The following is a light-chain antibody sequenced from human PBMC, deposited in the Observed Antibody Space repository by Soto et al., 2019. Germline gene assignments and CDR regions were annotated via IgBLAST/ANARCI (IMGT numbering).Light chain of an antibody. CDR1: QDIDNS. V-gene: IGKV1-33*01. CDR2: AVS. J-gene: IGKJ5*01. Sequence: IQLTQSPSSLSASVGETVTITCRASQDIDNSLNWYQHKPGKAPKLLVYAVSFLETGVSSRFSGRGSGTVFSLTINSLQSDDFATYYCQQHDGRPTMTFGQGTRLDSK. CDR3: QQHDGRPTMT.